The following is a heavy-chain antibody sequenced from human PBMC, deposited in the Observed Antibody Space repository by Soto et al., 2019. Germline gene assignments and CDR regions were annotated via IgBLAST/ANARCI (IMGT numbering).Heavy chain of an antibody. CDR3: ARRLDGTYALDY. J-gene: IGHJ4*02. Sequence: QITLKESGPTLVKPTQTLTLTCTFSGFSLSTNGVGVGWIRQPPGKALEWLALIYWDGDKRYSPSLRSRLTLTKDTSKNQVVLTMTNMDPVDTATYYCARRLDGTYALDYWGQGTLVTVAS. CDR2: IYWDGDK. V-gene: IGHV2-5*02. CDR1: GFSLSTNGVG. D-gene: IGHD1-26*01.